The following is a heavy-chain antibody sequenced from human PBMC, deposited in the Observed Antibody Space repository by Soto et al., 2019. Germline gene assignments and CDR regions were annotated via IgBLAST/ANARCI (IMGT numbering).Heavy chain of an antibody. CDR1: GYTFKSYQ. D-gene: IGHD4-17*01. J-gene: IGHJ4*02. CDR3: ARDTDLTLVTTLDY. Sequence: ASVKVSCKASGYTFKSYQIYWVRQAPGQRLECMGWIKISNGNTESSQNFQGRVTMTRDTSASTAYMALSSRRSEDTAVYYCARDTDLTLVTTLDYWGQGTPVTVSS. CDR2: IKISNGNT. V-gene: IGHV1-3*04.